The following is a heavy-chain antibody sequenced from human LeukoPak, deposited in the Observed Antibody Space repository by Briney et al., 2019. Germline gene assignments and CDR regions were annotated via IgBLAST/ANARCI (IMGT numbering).Heavy chain of an antibody. Sequence: GGSLRLSCAASGFTFSSYSMNWVRQAPGKGLEWVSSISSGSSYIYYADSVKGRFTISRDNAKNSLYLQMNSLRAEDTAVYYCARGATYAYYQDYWGQGTLVTVSS. V-gene: IGHV3-21*01. D-gene: IGHD1-26*01. CDR2: ISSGSSYI. CDR3: ARGATYAYYQDY. CDR1: GFTFSSYS. J-gene: IGHJ4*02.